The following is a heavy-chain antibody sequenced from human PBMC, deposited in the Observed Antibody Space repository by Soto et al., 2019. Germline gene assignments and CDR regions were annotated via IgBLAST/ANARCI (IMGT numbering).Heavy chain of an antibody. V-gene: IGHV3-48*02. CDR2: ISSSSSTI. J-gene: IGHJ6*02. D-gene: IGHD3-22*01. Sequence: ESGGGLVQPGGSLRLSCAASGFTFSSYSMNWVRQAPGKGLEWVSYISSSSSTIYYADSVKGRFTISRDNAKNSLYLQMNSLRDEDTAVYYCAREDTMIVVVIDPYYYYGMDVWGQGTTVTVSS. CDR1: GFTFSSYS. CDR3: AREDTMIVVVIDPYYYYGMDV.